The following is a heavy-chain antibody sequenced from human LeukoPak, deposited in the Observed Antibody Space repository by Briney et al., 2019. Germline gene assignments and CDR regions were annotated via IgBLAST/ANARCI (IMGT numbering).Heavy chain of an antibody. CDR3: APHNSGFSPYFDY. V-gene: IGHV1-2*02. CDR1: GYTFTGYY. CDR2: INPNSGGT. D-gene: IGHD3-22*01. J-gene: IGHJ4*02. Sequence: ASVKVSCKASGYTFTGYYMHWVRQAPGQGLEWMGWINPNSGGTNYAQKFQGRVTMTRDMSISTAYMELTRLRSDDTAVYYCAPHNSGFSPYFDYWGRGTLVTVSS.